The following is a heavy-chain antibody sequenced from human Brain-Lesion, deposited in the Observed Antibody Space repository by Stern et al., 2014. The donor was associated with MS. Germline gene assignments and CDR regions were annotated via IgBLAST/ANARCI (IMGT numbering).Heavy chain of an antibody. V-gene: IGHV4-61*02. CDR3: ARGGFGRENWLDP. Sequence: QVQLVESGPGLVKPSQTLSLTCAVSGGSIDSGPYYWTWIRHPAGKGLEWIGRIYTSGSTNYNPSFRSRIPISMDPPKPHFSLKLPFVTAADTAVYYCARGGFGRENWLDPWGQGTLVTVSS. J-gene: IGHJ5*02. CDR1: GGSIDSGPYY. CDR2: IYTSGST. D-gene: IGHD3-10*01.